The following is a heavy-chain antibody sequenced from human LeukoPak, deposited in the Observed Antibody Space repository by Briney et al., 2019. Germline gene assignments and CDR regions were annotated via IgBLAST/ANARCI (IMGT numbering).Heavy chain of an antibody. CDR3: ARNSLGSSDAFDI. V-gene: IGHV4-59*01. Sequence: SETLSLTCIVSGGSISSYYWSWIRQPPGKGLEWIGNIHYTGSTTYNASLKSRVTISVDTSKNQFSLKLSSVTAADTAVYYCARNSLGSSDAFDIWGQGTMVTVSS. D-gene: IGHD3-16*01. CDR2: IHYTGST. CDR1: GGSISSYY. J-gene: IGHJ3*02.